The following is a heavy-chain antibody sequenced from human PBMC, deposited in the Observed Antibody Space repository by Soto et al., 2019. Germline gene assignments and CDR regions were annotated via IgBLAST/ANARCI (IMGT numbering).Heavy chain of an antibody. CDR2: LHSSGFA. CDR1: GASMSDYH. J-gene: IGHJ4*02. CDR3: ARSGHTFVGAV. V-gene: IGHV4-59*01. Sequence: QVQLQESGPGLVKPSETLSLTCTVYGASMSDYHGSWIRQSPGKGLEHIGYLHSSGFAEYNPSLKSRVTISMDTSRNQFSLRLRFVTAADTAIYYCARSGHTFVGAVWGQGILVTVSS. D-gene: IGHD1-26*01.